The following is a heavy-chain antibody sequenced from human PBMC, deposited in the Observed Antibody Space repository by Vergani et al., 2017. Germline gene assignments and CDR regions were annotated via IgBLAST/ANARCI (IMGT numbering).Heavy chain of an antibody. CDR2: IQFDGSNQ. D-gene: IGHD1-26*01. CDR1: GFTLSNYD. Sequence: QVQLVESGGGVVQRGGSLRLSCATSGFTLSNYDMQWIRQGPGKGLEFVAFIQFDGSNQYYADSVKGRFTLSRDFSKNTLYLQMNILITDDTATYDCAKHFRGVGIDYWGQGTQVIVSS. V-gene: IGHV3-30*02. J-gene: IGHJ4*02. CDR3: AKHFRGVGIDY.